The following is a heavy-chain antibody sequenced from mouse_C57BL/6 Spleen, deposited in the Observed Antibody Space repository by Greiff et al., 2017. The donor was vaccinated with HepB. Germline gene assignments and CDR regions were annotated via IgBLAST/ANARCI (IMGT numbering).Heavy chain of an antibody. D-gene: IGHD2-4*01. CDR1: GYAFTNYL. CDR2: INPGSGGT. Sequence: VQLQQSGAELVRPGTSVKVSCKASGYAFTNYLTEWVKQRPGQGLEWIGVINPGSGGTNYNEKFKGKATLTADKSSSTAYMQLSSLTSEDSAVYFCARYYDYDFDYWGQGTTLTVSS. CDR3: ARYYDYDFDY. V-gene: IGHV1-54*01. J-gene: IGHJ2*01.